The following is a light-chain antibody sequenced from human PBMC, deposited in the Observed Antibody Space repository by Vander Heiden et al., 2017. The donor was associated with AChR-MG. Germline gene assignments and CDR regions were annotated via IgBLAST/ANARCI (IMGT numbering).Light chain of an antibody. J-gene: IGKJ1*01. V-gene: IGKV3-15*01. CDR1: QSVSSN. Sequence: EIVMTQSPATLSVSPGERATLSCRASQSVSSNLDWYQQKPGPAPRLLIYGASTRDTGIPARFSGSGFGKEFTLTISSRQSEDFAVYYCQQYKNWPPWTFGQGTQVEIK. CDR2: GAS. CDR3: QQYKNWPPWT.